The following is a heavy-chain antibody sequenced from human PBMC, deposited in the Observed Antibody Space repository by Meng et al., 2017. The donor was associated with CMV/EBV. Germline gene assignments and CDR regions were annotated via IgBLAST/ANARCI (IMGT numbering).Heavy chain of an antibody. CDR1: GFTFSSYS. CDR2: IYSGGST. Sequence: GESLKISCAASGFTFSSYSMNWVRQAPGKGLEWVSVIYSGGSTYYADSVKGRFTISRDNSKNTLYLQMNSLRAEDTAVYYCARDTLYCSSTSCYPRSRYFDLWGRGTLVTVSS. CDR3: ARDTLYCSSTSCYPRSRYFDL. V-gene: IGHV3-53*01. D-gene: IGHD2-2*01. J-gene: IGHJ2*01.